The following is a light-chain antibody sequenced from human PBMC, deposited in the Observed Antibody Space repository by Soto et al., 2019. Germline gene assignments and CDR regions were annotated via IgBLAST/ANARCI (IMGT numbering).Light chain of an antibody. Sequence: EIVMTQSPSTLSVSPVERSTLSCIASQSVSSNLAWYQQKPGQAPSLLIYCASTRATGIPARFSGSGSGTDFTLTISSLQSEDFAVYYCQQYNNWPPITFGGGTKVDIK. CDR3: QQYNNWPPIT. J-gene: IGKJ4*01. CDR1: QSVSSN. V-gene: IGKV3-15*01. CDR2: CAS.